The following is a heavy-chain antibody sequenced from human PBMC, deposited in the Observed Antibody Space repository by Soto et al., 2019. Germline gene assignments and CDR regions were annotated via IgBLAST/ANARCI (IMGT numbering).Heavy chain of an antibody. V-gene: IGHV4-39*01. D-gene: IGHD4-4*01. CDR2: IYYSGST. CDR1: GGSISSSSYY. Sequence: SETLSLTCTVSGGSISSSSYYWGWIRQPPGKGLEWIGSIYYSGSTYYNPSLKSRVTISVDTSKNQFSLKLSSVTAADTAVYYCARLLTVFVSVDYWGQGTLVTVSS. J-gene: IGHJ4*02. CDR3: ARLLTVFVSVDY.